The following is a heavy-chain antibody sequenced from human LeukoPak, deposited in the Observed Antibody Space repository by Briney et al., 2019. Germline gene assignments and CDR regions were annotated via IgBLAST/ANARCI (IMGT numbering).Heavy chain of an antibody. J-gene: IGHJ4*02. CDR1: GGLTSSGDYY. CDR2: IYYSGNT. Sequence: SETLSLTCTVSGGLTSSGDYYWSWIRQSPAKGLEWIGQIYYSGNTLYSPSLKSRLTISLDTSKNQFSLRLNSVTGADTAVYYCASLSVWELATHPGGSFDYWGRGILVTVSS. D-gene: IGHD5-24*01. V-gene: IGHV4-30-4*01. CDR3: ASLSVWELATHPGGSFDY.